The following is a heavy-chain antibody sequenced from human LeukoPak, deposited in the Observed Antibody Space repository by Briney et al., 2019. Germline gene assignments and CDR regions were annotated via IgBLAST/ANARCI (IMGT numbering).Heavy chain of an antibody. J-gene: IGHJ6*02. Sequence: GGSLRLSCAASGFTFDGYAMHWVRQAPGKGLEWVSGISLNSGSIGYADSVKGRFTISRDNAKNSLYLQMNSLRAEDMALYYCARGPIVVVPAATIYGMDVWGQGTTVTVSS. CDR2: ISLNSGSI. CDR1: GFTFDGYA. D-gene: IGHD2-2*01. CDR3: ARGPIVVVPAATIYGMDV. V-gene: IGHV3-9*03.